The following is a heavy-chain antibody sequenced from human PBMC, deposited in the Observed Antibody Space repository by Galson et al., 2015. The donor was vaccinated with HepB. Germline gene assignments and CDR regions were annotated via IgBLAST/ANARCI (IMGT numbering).Heavy chain of an antibody. V-gene: IGHV3-23*01. CDR1: GFTFSTHA. CDR3: VKDSRYDFWSGPMKFDP. Sequence: SLRLSCAASGFTFSTHAMNWARQAPGKGLEWVSSISAIADTAHYADSVKDRFTISRDNSKNILYLQMRSLRGEDTAVYYCVKDSRYDFWSGPMKFDPWGQGTLVTVSS. D-gene: IGHD3-3*01. CDR2: ISAIADTA. J-gene: IGHJ5*02.